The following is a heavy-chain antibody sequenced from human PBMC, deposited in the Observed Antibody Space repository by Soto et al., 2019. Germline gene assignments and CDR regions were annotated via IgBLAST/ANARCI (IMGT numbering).Heavy chain of an antibody. J-gene: IGHJ4*02. D-gene: IGHD6-13*01. CDR1: GFTFSSYS. V-gene: IGHV3-48*01. CDR2: ISLSGTNI. Sequence: EVQLVESGGGLRQPGGSLRLSCAASGFTFSSYSMNWVRQAPGKGLEWISYISLSGTNIHYADSVQGRFTISRDNAKYSMYLQMDSLRAEATAVYYCARGGAAAGTTFDYWGQGNLVTVSS. CDR3: ARGGAAAGTTFDY.